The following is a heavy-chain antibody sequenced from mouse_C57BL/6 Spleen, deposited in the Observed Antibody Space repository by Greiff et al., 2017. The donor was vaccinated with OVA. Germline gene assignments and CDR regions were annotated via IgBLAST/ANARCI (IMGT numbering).Heavy chain of an antibody. CDR1: GYTFTSYW. V-gene: IGHV1-53*01. CDR2: INPSNGGT. Sequence: QVQLQQPGTDLVKPGASVKLSCKASGYTFTSYWMHWVKQRPGQGLEWIGNINPSNGGTNYTEKFTSQATLTVDSTSSTALMQLSSLTSEDSAVYYGARGGAVKGYAMDYWGQGTSVTVSS. D-gene: IGHD6-1*01. CDR3: ARGGAVKGYAMDY. J-gene: IGHJ4*01.